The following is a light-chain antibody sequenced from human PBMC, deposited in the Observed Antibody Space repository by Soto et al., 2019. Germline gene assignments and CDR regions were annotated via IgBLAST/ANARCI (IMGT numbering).Light chain of an antibody. Sequence: IQMTQSPSSLSASVGGRVTITCRASQTISSFLNWFQQTPGRAPALLISAASTLQSGVPSRFSGSGSGTDFTLTISSLQPEDFATYYCQQSYSSPYTFGQGTKLEIK. CDR2: AAS. CDR1: QTISSF. V-gene: IGKV1-39*01. CDR3: QQSYSSPYT. J-gene: IGKJ2*01.